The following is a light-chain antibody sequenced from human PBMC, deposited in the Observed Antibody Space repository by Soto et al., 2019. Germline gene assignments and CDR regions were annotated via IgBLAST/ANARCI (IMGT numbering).Light chain of an antibody. V-gene: IGLV2-8*01. J-gene: IGLJ1*01. CDR1: SSDVGGYNY. Sequence: QSALTQPPSASGSPGQSVTTCCTGASSDVGGYNYVSWYQQHPGKAPKLMIYEVSKRPSGVPDRFSGSKSGNTASLTVSGLQAEDEADYYCSSYAGSNKVFGTGTKVTVL. CDR2: EVS. CDR3: SSYAGSNKV.